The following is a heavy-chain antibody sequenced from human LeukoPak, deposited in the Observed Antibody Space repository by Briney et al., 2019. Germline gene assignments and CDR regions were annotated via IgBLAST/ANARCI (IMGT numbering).Heavy chain of an antibody. CDR1: GSTFSSYW. V-gene: IGHV3-74*01. CDR3: ARVGGGY. Sequence: GGSLRLSCAASGSTFSSYWMHWVRHAPGKGLMWVSRINSDGSSTIYADSVKGRFTISRDNAKNTLYLQMNSLRAEDTAVYYCARVGGGYWGQGTLVTVSS. CDR2: INSDGSST. D-gene: IGHD3-10*01. J-gene: IGHJ4*02.